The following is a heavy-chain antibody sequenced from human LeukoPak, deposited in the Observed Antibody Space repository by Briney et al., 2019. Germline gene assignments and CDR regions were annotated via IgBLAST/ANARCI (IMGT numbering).Heavy chain of an antibody. CDR3: TRESQRYFDWLLWSGPPGLDY. Sequence: GGSLRLSCTASGFTFGDYAMSWVRQAPGKGLEWVGFIRSKAYGGTTEYAASVKGRFTISRDDSKSIAYLQMNSLKTEDTAVYYCTRESQRYFDWLLWSGPPGLDYWGQGTLVTVSS. CDR2: IRSKAYGGTT. J-gene: IGHJ4*02. D-gene: IGHD3-9*01. V-gene: IGHV3-49*04. CDR1: GFTFGDYA.